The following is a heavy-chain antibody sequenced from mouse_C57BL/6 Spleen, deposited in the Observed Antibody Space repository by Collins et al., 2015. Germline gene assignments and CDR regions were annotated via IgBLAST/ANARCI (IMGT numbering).Heavy chain of an antibody. D-gene: IGHD1-2*01. V-gene: IGHV5-4*02. Sequence: YYMYWVRQTPEKRLEWVATISDGGSYTYYPDSVKGRFTISRDNAKNNLYLQMSSLRSEDTAMYYCAREDTTATGAMDYWGQGTSVTVSS. CDR1: YY. J-gene: IGHJ4*01. CDR3: AREDTTATGAMDY. CDR2: ISDGGSYT.